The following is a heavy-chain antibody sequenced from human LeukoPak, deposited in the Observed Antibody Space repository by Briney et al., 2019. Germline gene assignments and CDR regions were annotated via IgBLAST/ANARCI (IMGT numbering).Heavy chain of an antibody. CDR3: ARGGYFSFDY. CDR1: GFSFSTYD. Sequence: GGSLRLSCVTSGFSFSTYDMSWVRQAPGQGLEWVSGITANTRGSITYYADSVKGRFTISRDSSKDTLYLQMNSLRAEDTAVYFCARGGYFSFDYWGQGTLVTVSS. V-gene: IGHV3-23*01. D-gene: IGHD2/OR15-2a*01. CDR2: ITANTRGSIT. J-gene: IGHJ4*02.